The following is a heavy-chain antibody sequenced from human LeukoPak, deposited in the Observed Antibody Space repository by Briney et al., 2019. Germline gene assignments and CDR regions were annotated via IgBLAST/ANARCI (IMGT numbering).Heavy chain of an antibody. CDR2: IYPGDSDT. J-gene: IGHJ5*02. CDR1: GYSFTSYW. Sequence: GESLKISFKGSGYSFTSYWIGWVRQMPGKGLEWMGIIYPGDSDTRYSPSFQGQVTISADKSISTAYLQWSSLKASDTAMYYCARHLRDCSSTSCLGSGWFDPWGQGTLVTVSS. D-gene: IGHD2-2*01. CDR3: ARHLRDCSSTSCLGSGWFDP. V-gene: IGHV5-51*01.